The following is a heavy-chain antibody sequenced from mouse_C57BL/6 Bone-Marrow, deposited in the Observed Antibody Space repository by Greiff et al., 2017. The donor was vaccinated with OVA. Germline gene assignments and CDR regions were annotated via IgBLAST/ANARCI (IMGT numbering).Heavy chain of an antibody. D-gene: IGHD4-1*01. V-gene: IGHV1-15*01. Sequence: QVQLKESGAELVRPGASVTLSCKASGYTFTDYEMHWVKQTPVHGLEWIGAIDPETGGTAYNQKFKGKAILTADKSSSTAYMELRSLTSEDSAVYYCTMSWDEFAYWGQGTLVTVSA. CDR3: TMSWDEFAY. CDR1: GYTFTDYE. J-gene: IGHJ3*01. CDR2: IDPETGGT.